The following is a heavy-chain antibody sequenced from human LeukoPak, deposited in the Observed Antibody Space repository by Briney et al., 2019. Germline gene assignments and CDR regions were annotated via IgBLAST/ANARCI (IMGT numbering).Heavy chain of an antibody. CDR3: ARRDGYGAYDI. CDR2: IYPGESDT. D-gene: IGHD5-24*01. CDR1: GYSFTSYW. J-gene: IGHJ3*02. Sequence: GESLKISCTGAGYSFTSYWFGWVRQMPGKGLEWMGNIYPGESDTRYSPSFQGQVTISADKSISTAYLQWNSLKASDTAMYYCARRDGYGAYDIWGQGTMVTVSS. V-gene: IGHV5-51*01.